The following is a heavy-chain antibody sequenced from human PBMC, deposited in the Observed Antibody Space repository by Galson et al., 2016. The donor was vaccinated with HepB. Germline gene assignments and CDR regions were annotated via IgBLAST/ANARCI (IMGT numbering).Heavy chain of an antibody. D-gene: IGHD3-10*01. CDR2: IKGGGASP. J-gene: IGHJ4*02. CDR3: VKDFYGSGSYFRVGHVH. V-gene: IGHV3-23*01. Sequence: SLRLSCAASGFNFGNYAMNWVRQAPGKGPEWVSSIKGGGASPKYADSVTGRFTISRDNTHNTLHLQMNSLRAEDTAVYYRVKDFYGSGSYFRVGHVHWGQGTLVTVSS. CDR1: GFNFGNYA.